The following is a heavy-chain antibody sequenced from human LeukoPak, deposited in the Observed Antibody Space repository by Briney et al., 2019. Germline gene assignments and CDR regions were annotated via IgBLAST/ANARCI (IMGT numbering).Heavy chain of an antibody. CDR2: IYYSGST. V-gene: IGHV4-59*08. J-gene: IGHJ4*02. Sequence: SETLSLTCTVSGGSTSSYYWSWIRQPPGKGLEWIGYIYYSGSTNYNPSLKSRVTISVDTSKNQFSLKLSSVTAADTAVYYCARRASSGWYVDYWGQGTLVTVSS. CDR1: GGSTSSYY. CDR3: ARRASSGWYVDY. D-gene: IGHD6-19*01.